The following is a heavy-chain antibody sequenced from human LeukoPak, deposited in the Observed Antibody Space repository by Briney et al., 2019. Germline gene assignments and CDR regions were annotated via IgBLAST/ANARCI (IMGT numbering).Heavy chain of an antibody. V-gene: IGHV4-39*01. D-gene: IGHD6-13*01. CDR1: GGSISSSSYY. CDR3: ARRTGSSSWAYYYGMDV. CDR2: IYYSGST. J-gene: IGHJ6*02. Sequence: PSETLSLTCTVSGGSISSSSYYWGWIRQPPGKGLEWIGSIYYSGSTYYNPSLKSRVTISVDTSKNQFSLKLSSVTAADTAVYYCARRTGSSSWAYYYGMDVWGQGTTVTVSS.